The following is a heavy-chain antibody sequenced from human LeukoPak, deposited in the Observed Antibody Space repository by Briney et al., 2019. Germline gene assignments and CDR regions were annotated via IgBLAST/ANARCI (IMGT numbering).Heavy chain of an antibody. Sequence: PSQTLSLTCTVSGGSLSSGDYYWSWIRQPPGRGLEWIGYIYYSGSTYYNPSLKSRVTISVDTSKNQFSLKLSSVTVADTAVYYCARDRYCSSTSCHNPYGMDVWGQGTTVTVSS. J-gene: IGHJ6*02. CDR1: GGSLSSGDYY. CDR3: ARDRYCSSTSCHNPYGMDV. CDR2: IYYSGST. V-gene: IGHV4-30-4*01. D-gene: IGHD2-2*01.